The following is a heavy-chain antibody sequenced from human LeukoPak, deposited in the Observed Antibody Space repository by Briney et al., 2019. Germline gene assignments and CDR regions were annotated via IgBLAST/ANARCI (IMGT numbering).Heavy chain of an antibody. V-gene: IGHV3-64*01. J-gene: IGHJ4*02. Sequence: PGGSLRLSCAASGFTFSGYPMHWVRQAPGKGLEYVSAISSKGDSTYYANSVKGRFTISRDNADNTLYLQMGSLRAEDMAVYYCARQVATMYDYWGQGTLVTVSS. CDR3: ARQVATMYDY. CDR1: GFTFSGYP. D-gene: IGHD5-12*01. CDR2: ISSKGDST.